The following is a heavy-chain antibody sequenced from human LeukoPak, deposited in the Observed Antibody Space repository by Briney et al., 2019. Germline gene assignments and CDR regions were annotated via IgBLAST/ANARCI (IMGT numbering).Heavy chain of an antibody. CDR1: GYTFTSYG. Sequence: ASVKVSCKASGYTFTSYGISWVRQAPGQGLEWMGIINPSGGSTSYAQKFQGRVTMTRDTSTSTVYMELSSLRSEDTAVYYCARVSINYYYDSSGYYDYWGQGTLVTVSS. CDR2: INPSGGST. V-gene: IGHV1-46*01. CDR3: ARVSINYYYDSSGYYDY. D-gene: IGHD3-22*01. J-gene: IGHJ4*02.